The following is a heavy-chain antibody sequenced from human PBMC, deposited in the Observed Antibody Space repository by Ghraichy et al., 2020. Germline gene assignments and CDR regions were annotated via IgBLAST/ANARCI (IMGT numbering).Heavy chain of an antibody. CDR2: VYYSGST. V-gene: IGHV4-59*12. CDR1: GDSISNYY. Sequence: SQTLSLTCTVSGDSISNYYWSWIRQPPGKGLEWIGYVYYSGSTYYNPSLKSRVTISGDTSKNQFSLNLTSVTAADTAMYYCARAGGNWFDPWGQGSLVTVAS. CDR3: ARAGGNWFDP. J-gene: IGHJ5*02. D-gene: IGHD3-10*01.